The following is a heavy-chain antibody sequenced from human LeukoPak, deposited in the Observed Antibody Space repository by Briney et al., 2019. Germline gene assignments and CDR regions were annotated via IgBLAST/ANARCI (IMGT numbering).Heavy chain of an antibody. D-gene: IGHD4-23*01. CDR2: IGYTGDST. Sequence: PGGSLRLSCAASGFTFSSYAMNWVRQAPGKGLEWVSGIGYTGDSTFYADSVKGRFTVSRDSSKNTQFLHMNSLRAEDTALYYCAKSPTVDAAFDIWGQGTMVTVSS. CDR3: AKSPTVDAAFDI. V-gene: IGHV3-23*01. J-gene: IGHJ3*02. CDR1: GFTFSSYA.